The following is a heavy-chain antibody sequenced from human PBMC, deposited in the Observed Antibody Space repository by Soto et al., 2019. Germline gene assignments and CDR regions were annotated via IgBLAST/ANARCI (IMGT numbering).Heavy chain of an antibody. Sequence: SETLSLTSTLSGGSISSGGYYWSWIRQHPGRGLELIGYNNYSGSTYYNPCLKSRVTMTVDTSKNQFSPKLSAVTAADTAVYYCARASSFGELSFPGDKYYYYMDVWGKGTTVTVSS. CDR3: ARASSFGELSFPGDKYYYYMDV. D-gene: IGHD3-16*02. CDR2: NNYSGST. V-gene: IGHV4-31*03. CDR1: GGSISSGGYY. J-gene: IGHJ6*03.